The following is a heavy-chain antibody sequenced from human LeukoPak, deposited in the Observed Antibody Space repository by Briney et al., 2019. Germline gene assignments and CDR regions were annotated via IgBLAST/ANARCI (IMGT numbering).Heavy chain of an antibody. J-gene: IGHJ4*02. CDR2: IDAGNGKT. CDR1: GYTFTSYV. D-gene: IGHD3-3*01. V-gene: IGHV1-3*03. CDR3: ARGRWSGHTVGYYFDY. Sequence: ASVKVSCKASGYTFTSYVVNWVRQAPGQRFEWLGWIDAGNGKTKYSQEFQGRVTITRDTSASTAYMELSRLRSEDMAVYYCARGRWSGHTVGYYFDYWGQGTLVTVSS.